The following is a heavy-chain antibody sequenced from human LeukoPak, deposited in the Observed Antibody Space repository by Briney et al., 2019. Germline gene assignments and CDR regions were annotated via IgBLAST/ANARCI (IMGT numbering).Heavy chain of an antibody. CDR3: ARGDFMYCSSTSCYEFDY. CDR2: INHSGST. D-gene: IGHD2-2*01. V-gene: IGHV4-34*01. Sequence: SETLSLTCAVYGGSFSGYYWSWIRQPPGKGLEWIGEINHSGSTNYNPSLKSRVTISVDTSKNQFSLKLSSVTAADTAVYYCARGDFMYCSSTSCYEFDYWGQGTLVTVSS. J-gene: IGHJ4*02. CDR1: GGSFSGYY.